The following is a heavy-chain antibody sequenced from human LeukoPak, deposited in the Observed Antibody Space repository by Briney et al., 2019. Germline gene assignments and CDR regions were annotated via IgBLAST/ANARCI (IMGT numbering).Heavy chain of an antibody. CDR3: ARDIAARRLDY. V-gene: IGHV3-33*01. CDR2: IWYDGSDK. J-gene: IGHJ4*02. Sequence: QPGGSLRLSCAASGFTFNSYGIHWVRQAPGKGLEWVAVIWYDGSDKYYADSVKGRFIIPRDNSKNMVYLEMNSLRAEDTAVYYCARDIAARRLDYWGQGTLVAASS. D-gene: IGHD6-6*01. CDR1: GFTFNSYG.